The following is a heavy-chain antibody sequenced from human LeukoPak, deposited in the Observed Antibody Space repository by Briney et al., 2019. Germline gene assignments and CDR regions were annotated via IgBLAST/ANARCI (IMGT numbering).Heavy chain of an antibody. J-gene: IGHJ6*02. D-gene: IGHD3-9*01. CDR3: ARVLLRYFGRPYGMGV. CDR1: GGSISSYY. V-gene: IGHV4-4*07. Sequence: TSETLSLTCTVSGGSISSYYWSWIRQPAGKGLEWIGRIYTSGSTNYNPSLKSRVTISVDTSKNQFSLKLSSVTAADTAVYYCARVLLRYFGRPYGMGVWGQGTTVTVSS. CDR2: IYTSGST.